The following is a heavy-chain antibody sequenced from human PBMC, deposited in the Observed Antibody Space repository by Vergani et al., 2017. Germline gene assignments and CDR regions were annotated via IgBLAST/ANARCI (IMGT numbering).Heavy chain of an antibody. CDR3: AKVRAVATPRRTIYYYGMDV. Sequence: QVQLVESGGGVVQPGRSLRLSCAASGFTFSSYGMHWVRQAPGKGLEWVAVISYDGSNKYYADSVKGRFTISGDNSKNTLYLQMNSLRAEDTDVYYCAKVRAVATPRRTIYYYGMDVWGQGTTVTVSS. J-gene: IGHJ6*02. V-gene: IGHV3-30*18. CDR2: ISYDGSNK. D-gene: IGHD5-12*01. CDR1: GFTFSSYG.